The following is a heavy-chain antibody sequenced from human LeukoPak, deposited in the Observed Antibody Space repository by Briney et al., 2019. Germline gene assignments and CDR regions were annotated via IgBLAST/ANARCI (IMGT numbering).Heavy chain of an antibody. V-gene: IGHV1-2*02. CDR1: GYTFTGYY. CDR2: INPNSGGT. Sequence: ASVTVSCKASGYTFTGYYMHWVRQAPGQGLEWMGWINPNSGGTNYAQKFQGRVTMTRDTSISTAYMELSRLRSDDTAVYYCARWVEFRTEFDYWGQGTLVTVSS. J-gene: IGHJ4*02. CDR3: ARWVEFRTEFDY.